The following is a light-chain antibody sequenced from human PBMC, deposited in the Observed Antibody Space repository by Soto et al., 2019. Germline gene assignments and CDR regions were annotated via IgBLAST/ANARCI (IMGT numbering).Light chain of an antibody. Sequence: QSALTQPASVSGSPGQSITISCTGTSSDVGGYNYVSWYQQHPGKAPKLMIYEVSNRSSGVSNRFSGSKSGNTASLTISGLQAEDEANYYCSSFRSLSNTTFTVLFGGGTKVTVL. CDR3: SSFRSLSNTTFTVL. V-gene: IGLV2-14*01. J-gene: IGLJ2*01. CDR1: SSDVGGYNY. CDR2: EVS.